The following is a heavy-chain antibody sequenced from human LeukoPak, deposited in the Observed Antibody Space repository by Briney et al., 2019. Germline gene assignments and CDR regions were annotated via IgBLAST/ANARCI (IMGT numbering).Heavy chain of an antibody. J-gene: IGHJ4*02. CDR1: GYTFTSYG. D-gene: IGHD3-22*01. Sequence: ASVKVSCKASGYTFTSYGISWVRQAPGQGLEWMGGFIPIFGTANYAQKFQGRVTITADESTSTAYMELSSLRSEDTAVYYCASQIDYYDSSGYSDYWGQGTLVTVSS. CDR2: FIPIFGTA. CDR3: ASQIDYYDSSGYSDY. V-gene: IGHV1-69*13.